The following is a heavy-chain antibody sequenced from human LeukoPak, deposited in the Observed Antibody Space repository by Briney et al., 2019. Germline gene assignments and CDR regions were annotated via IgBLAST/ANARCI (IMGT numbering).Heavy chain of an antibody. J-gene: IGHJ3*02. V-gene: IGHV3-23*01. CDR1: GFTFSSYA. D-gene: IGHD3-3*01. Sequence: GGSLRLPCAASGFTFSSYAMSWVRQAPGKGLEWVSAISGSGGSTYYADSVKGRFTISRDNSKNTLYLRMNSLRAEDTAVYYCAKYDFWSGYYRGDDAFDIWGQGTMVTVSS. CDR2: ISGSGGST. CDR3: AKYDFWSGYYRGDDAFDI.